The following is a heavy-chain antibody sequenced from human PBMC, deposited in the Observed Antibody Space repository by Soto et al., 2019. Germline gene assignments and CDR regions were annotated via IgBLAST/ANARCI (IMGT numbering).Heavy chain of an antibody. Sequence: QVQLQESGPGLVQSSETLSLTCTVSGGSISNGGNYWSWIRQHPGKGLEWIGFIYYNGDTYYNASLTSRSTISFATSKNLLSLNLTSVTVADTAVYYCASASPVGPDHISSWSGWFDPWGLGTLVTVSA. CDR1: GGSISNGGNY. J-gene: IGHJ5*02. CDR2: IYYNGDT. D-gene: IGHD6-13*01. V-gene: IGHV4-31*02. CDR3: ASASPVGPDHISSWSGWFDP.